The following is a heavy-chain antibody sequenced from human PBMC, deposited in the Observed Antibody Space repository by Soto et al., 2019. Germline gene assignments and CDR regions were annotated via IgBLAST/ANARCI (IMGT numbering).Heavy chain of an antibody. CDR1: GFTFSYHA. J-gene: IGHJ6*02. CDR3: ARGTTTSAFSAMDV. V-gene: IGHV3-30-3*01. Sequence: QGQLVESGGGVVQPGRSLRLSCSASGFTFSYHALNWVRQAPGKGLEWVAVISYDGDNKYIAESVKGRFTISRDNSKNTVSLQMNSLRTEDTAMNFCARGTTTSAFSAMDVWGQGTTVTVSS. D-gene: IGHD1-1*01. CDR2: ISYDGDNK.